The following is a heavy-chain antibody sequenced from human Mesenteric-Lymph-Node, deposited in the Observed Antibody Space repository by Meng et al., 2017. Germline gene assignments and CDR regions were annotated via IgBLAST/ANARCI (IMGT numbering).Heavy chain of an antibody. V-gene: IGHV4-39*07. CDR1: GGSISSGSYY. D-gene: IGHD1-26*01. Sequence: GSLRLSCTVSGGSISSGSYYWGWIRQPPGKGLEWIGSIYSSGSTYYNPSLKSRVTISVDTSKNQFSLKLSSVTAADTAVYYCARDLSGAFPFYGMDDWGQGTTVTVSS. CDR3: ARDLSGAFPFYGMDD. CDR2: IYSSGST. J-gene: IGHJ6*02.